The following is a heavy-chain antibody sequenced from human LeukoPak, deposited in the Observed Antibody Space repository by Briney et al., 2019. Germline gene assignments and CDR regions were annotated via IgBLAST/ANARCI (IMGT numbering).Heavy chain of an antibody. D-gene: IGHD3-10*01. Sequence: GGSLRLSCAASGFTVSSNYMSWVRQAPGKGLEWVSVIYSGGSTYYADSVKGRFTISRDNAKNSLYLQMNSLRAEDTAVYYCARERWMVRGVIIDYWGQGTLVTVSS. J-gene: IGHJ4*02. CDR1: GFTVSSNY. CDR2: IYSGGST. CDR3: ARERWMVRGVIIDY. V-gene: IGHV3-53*01.